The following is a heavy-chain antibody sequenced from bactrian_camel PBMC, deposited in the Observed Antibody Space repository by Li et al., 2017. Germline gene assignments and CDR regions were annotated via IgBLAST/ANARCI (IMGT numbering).Heavy chain of an antibody. Sequence: HVQLVESGGASVQAGGSLRLSCVASGVTISSTCMGWFRQAPGKEREGVARFGRFGSTGYADSVKGRFTISKDNAKNTVYLQMDSLEPGDTARYYCAADRRRHGPPSLRPGDYSVWGQGTQVTVS. CDR3: AADRRRHGPPSLRPGDYSV. D-gene: IGHD2*01. CDR1: GVTISSTC. V-gene: IGHV3S53*01. J-gene: IGHJ4*01. CDR2: FGRFGST.